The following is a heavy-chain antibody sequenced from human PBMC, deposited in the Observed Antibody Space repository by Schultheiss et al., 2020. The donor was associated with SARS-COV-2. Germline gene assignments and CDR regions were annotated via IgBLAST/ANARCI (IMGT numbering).Heavy chain of an antibody. V-gene: IGHV3-53*01. D-gene: IGHD1-26*01. CDR1: GFTVSSNY. CDR3: ATSKVSGRYSYNYYVMDV. Sequence: GGSLRLSCAASGFTVSSNYMSWVRQAPGKGLEWVSVIYSGGSTYYADSVKGRFTISRDNSKNTLYLQMNSLRAEDTAVYYCATSKVSGRYSYNYYVMDVWGQGTTVTVSS. J-gene: IGHJ6*02. CDR2: IYSGGST.